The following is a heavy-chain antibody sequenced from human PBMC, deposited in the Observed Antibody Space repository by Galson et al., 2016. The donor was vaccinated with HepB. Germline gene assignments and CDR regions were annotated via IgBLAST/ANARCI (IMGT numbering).Heavy chain of an antibody. J-gene: IGHJ6*02. D-gene: IGHD1-26*01. CDR3: ARQGGSNGRYYYYGLDV. CDR2: IYPGDSNT. Sequence: QSGAEVKKPGESLKISCKGFGYNFSTSWIAWVRQMPGKGLEWMGIIYPGDSNTRYRPSFQGQVTISADKSISTAYLQWSSLKAADTAMYYCARQGGSNGRYYYYGLDVWGQGTTVIVSS. CDR1: GYNFSTSW. V-gene: IGHV5-51*01.